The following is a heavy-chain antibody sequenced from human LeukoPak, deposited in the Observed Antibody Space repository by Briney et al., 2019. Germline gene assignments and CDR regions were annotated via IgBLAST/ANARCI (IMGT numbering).Heavy chain of an antibody. V-gene: IGHV5-51*01. CDR1: GYRFTSYW. Sequence: GESLKISCKGSGYRFTSYWIGWVRQMPGKGLEWMGIIYPGDSDTRYSPSFQGQVTISADKSISTAYLQWSSLKASDTAMYYCARRSSVAYYDFWSGWVDVWGKGTTVTVSS. J-gene: IGHJ6*04. CDR2: IYPGDSDT. CDR3: ARRSSVAYYDFWSGWVDV. D-gene: IGHD3-3*01.